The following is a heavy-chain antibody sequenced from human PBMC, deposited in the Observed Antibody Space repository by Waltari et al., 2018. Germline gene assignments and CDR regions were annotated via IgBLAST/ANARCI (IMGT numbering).Heavy chain of an antibody. Sequence: QVQLQESGPGLVKPSQTLSLTCTVSGGSISSGSYYWSWIRQPAGKGLGWIWRIYTSGSTNYNPSLKSRVTISVDTSKNQFSLKLSSVTAADTAVYYCARENVADAFDIWGQGTMVTVSS. V-gene: IGHV4-61*02. J-gene: IGHJ3*02. CDR1: GGSISSGSYY. CDR2: IYTSGST. CDR3: ARENVADAFDI. D-gene: IGHD2-21*01.